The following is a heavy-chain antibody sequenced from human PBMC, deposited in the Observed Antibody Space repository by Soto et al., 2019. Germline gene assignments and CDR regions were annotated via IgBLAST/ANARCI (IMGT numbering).Heavy chain of an antibody. Sequence: GASVKVSCKASGYTFTGYYMHWVRQAPGQGLEWMGWINPNSGGTNYAQKFQGWVTMTRDTSISTAYMELSRLRSDDTAVYYCARGYSSFWYWTYHSNRFDPWGQGTLVTVSS. V-gene: IGHV1-2*04. J-gene: IGHJ5*02. D-gene: IGHD6-19*01. CDR2: INPNSGGT. CDR1: GYTFTGYY. CDR3: ARGYSSFWYWTYHSNRFDP.